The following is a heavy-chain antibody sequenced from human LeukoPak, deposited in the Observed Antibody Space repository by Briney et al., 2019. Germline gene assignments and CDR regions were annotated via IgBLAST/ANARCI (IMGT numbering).Heavy chain of an antibody. Sequence: GGSLRFSFAAPGFTFSSYGMHWVRQAPGKGLEGVAVIWYDGSNKYYADSVKGRFIISRDNSKNTLYLQMNSLRAEDTAVYYCARARWNGVYYFDYWGQGTLVTVSS. CDR3: ARARWNGVYYFDY. D-gene: IGHD1-1*01. CDR1: GFTFSSYG. V-gene: IGHV3-33*01. CDR2: IWYDGSNK. J-gene: IGHJ4*02.